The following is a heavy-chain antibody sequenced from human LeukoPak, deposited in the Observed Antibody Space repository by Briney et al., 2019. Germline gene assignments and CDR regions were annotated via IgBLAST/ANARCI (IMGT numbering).Heavy chain of an antibody. CDR3: ARSSVPYYYYNYYMDV. D-gene: IGHD3-22*01. CDR2: IYYSGST. V-gene: IGHV4-59*01. CDR1: GGAISRYY. J-gene: IGHJ6*03. Sequence: SETLSLTCSVSGGAISRYYWSWIRQPPGKGLEWIGYIYYSGSTNYNPSLKSRVTISVDTSKNQFSLKLSSVTAADTAVYYCARSSVPYYYYNYYMDVWGKGTTVTVSS.